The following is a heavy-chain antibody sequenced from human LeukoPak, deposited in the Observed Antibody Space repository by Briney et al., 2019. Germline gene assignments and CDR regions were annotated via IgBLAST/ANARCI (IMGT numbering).Heavy chain of an antibody. D-gene: IGHD5-24*01. CDR3: AKGGEMANDY. CDR2: INPSDGRA. V-gene: IGHV1-46*01. J-gene: IGHJ4*02. Sequence: ASVKVSCKASGYTFTSHYVHWVRQAPGQGLEWMGTINPSDGRATYAQRFQGRVTMTSDTSTATGYMELGSLISEDTAVYYCAKGGEMANDYWGQGTLVTVSS. CDR1: GYTFTSHY.